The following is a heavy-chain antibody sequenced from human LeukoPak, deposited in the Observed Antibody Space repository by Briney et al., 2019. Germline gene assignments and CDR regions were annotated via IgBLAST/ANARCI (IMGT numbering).Heavy chain of an antibody. V-gene: IGHV4-38-2*02. CDR1: GDSIIGYY. D-gene: IGHD3-10*01. Sequence: SETLSLTCSVSGDSIIGYYWGWIRQPPGKGLEWIGNIYYTGNTYYNSSLKSRVTISLDTSKNQFSLKLSSVTAADTAVYYCAREGDGFPLSLGYWGQGTLVTVSS. CDR3: AREGDGFPLSLGY. CDR2: IYYTGNT. J-gene: IGHJ4*02.